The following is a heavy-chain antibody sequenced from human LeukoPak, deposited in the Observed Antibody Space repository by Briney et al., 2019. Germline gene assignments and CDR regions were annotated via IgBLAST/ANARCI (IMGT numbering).Heavy chain of an antibody. CDR3: ARTYSSRGMFDY. CDR1: GYTFTGYY. J-gene: IGHJ4*02. Sequence: ASVKVSCKASGYTFTGYYMHWVRQAPGQGLEWMGIINPSGGSTSYAQKFQGRVSMTRDMSTSTVYMELSSLRSEDTAVYYCARTYSSRGMFDYWGQGTLVTVSS. CDR2: INPSGGST. V-gene: IGHV1-46*01. D-gene: IGHD6-13*01.